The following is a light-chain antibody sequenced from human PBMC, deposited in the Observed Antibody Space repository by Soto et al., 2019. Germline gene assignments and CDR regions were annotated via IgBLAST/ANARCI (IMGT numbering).Light chain of an antibody. CDR3: QQSYRNPHT. J-gene: IGKJ2*01. CDR1: QGVSAY. CDR2: AAS. Sequence: DIQMTQSPSSLSASVGDRVTITCLASQGVSAYVLWYQQRQGRAPKLLIYAASNLLSGVPSRFSGRGSVTHFALTISSLKSEDFATYYCQQSYRNPHTFGQGTKLETK. V-gene: IGKV1-39*01.